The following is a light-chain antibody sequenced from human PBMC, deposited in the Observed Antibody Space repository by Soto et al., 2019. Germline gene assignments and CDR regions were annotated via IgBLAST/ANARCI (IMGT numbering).Light chain of an antibody. J-gene: IGKJ5*01. V-gene: IGKV2-30*01. CDR2: KAS. Sequence: DVVMTQSPLSLPVTLGQPASISCRSSQSLVYSDGSTYLNWFQQRPGQSPRRLIYKASNRDSGVPERFSVRGSGTDFTLKISRVEAEYVGVYYCMQYTLWPPDTFGQGTLLEIK. CDR3: MQYTLWPPDT. CDR1: QSLVYSDGSTY.